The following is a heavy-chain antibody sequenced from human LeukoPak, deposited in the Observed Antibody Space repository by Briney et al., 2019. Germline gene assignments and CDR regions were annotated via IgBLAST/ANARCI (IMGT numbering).Heavy chain of an antibody. CDR3: ARVRGGSSVFYFDY. J-gene: IGHJ4*02. D-gene: IGHD6-6*01. V-gene: IGHV4-59*01. CDR2: IYYSGST. CDR1: GGSISSYY. Sequence: SETLSLTCTVSGGSISSYYWSWIRQPPGKGLEWIGYIYYSGSTNYNPSLKSRVTISVDTSKNQFSLKLSSVTAADTAVYYCARVRGGSSVFYFDYWGQRTLVTVSS.